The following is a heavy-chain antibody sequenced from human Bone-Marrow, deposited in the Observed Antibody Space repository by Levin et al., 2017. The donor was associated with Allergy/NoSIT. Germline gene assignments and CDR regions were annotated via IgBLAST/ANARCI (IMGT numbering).Heavy chain of an antibody. CDR3: ARENRGVPYDAIDI. Sequence: SETLSLTCAVSGGSITRGGYCWSWIRQPPGKGLEWIGYISHGGTTYYNPSLQSRVTISLDRSKNQCSLKLISVTAADTAVYYCARENRGVPYDAIDIWGQGTMVTVSS. CDR1: GGSITRGGYC. V-gene: IGHV4-30-2*01. CDR2: ISHGGTT. D-gene: IGHD3-10*01. J-gene: IGHJ3*02.